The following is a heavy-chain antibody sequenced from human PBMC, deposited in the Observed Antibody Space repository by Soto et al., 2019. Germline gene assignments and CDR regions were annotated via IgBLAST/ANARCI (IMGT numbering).Heavy chain of an antibody. CDR3: ARPMGTFGGVIVLFNAFDI. V-gene: IGHV4-39*01. CDR2: IYYSGST. J-gene: IGHJ3*02. Sequence: AETLSLTCTISGGSISSSSSYWGWIRQPPGKGLEWIGSIYYSGSTYYNPSLKSRVTISVDTSKNQFSLKLSSVTAADTAVYYCARPMGTFGGVIVLFNAFDIWGQGTMVT. CDR1: GGSISSSSSY. D-gene: IGHD3-16*02.